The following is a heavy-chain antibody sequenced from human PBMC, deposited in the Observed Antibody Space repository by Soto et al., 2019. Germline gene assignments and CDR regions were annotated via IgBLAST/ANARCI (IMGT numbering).Heavy chain of an antibody. J-gene: IGHJ6*02. CDR1: GGSISSSSYY. D-gene: IGHD1-26*01. Sequence: QLQLQESGPGLVKPSETLSLTCTVSGGSISSSSYYWGWIRQPPGKGLEWIGSIYYSGSTYYNPSLSSRVTIAADTSNNQFSLKLSCVTAADTAVYYCARIHTLSGIHLMGYYYYGMDVWGQGTTVTVSS. CDR2: IYYSGST. CDR3: ARIHTLSGIHLMGYYYYGMDV. V-gene: IGHV4-39*01.